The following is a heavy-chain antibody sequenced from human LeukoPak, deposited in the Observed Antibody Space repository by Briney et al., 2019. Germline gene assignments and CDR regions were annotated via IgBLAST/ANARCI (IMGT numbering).Heavy chain of an antibody. J-gene: IGHJ4*02. CDR2: IYHSGSV. CDR1: GGSISNYY. Sequence: PWETLSLTCTVSGGSISNYYWSWIRQPPGKGLEWIGYIYHSGSVNYNPSLKSRVTISVDTTNNQFSLKLNSVTAADTAVYYCARGGGFGSPPSYWGEGTLVTVSS. V-gene: IGHV4-59*01. D-gene: IGHD3-10*01. CDR3: ARGGGFGSPPSY.